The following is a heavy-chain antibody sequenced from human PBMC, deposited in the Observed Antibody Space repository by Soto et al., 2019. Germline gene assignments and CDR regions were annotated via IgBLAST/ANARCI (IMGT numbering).Heavy chain of an antibody. Sequence: ASVKVSCKASRVTFSSYTISWVRQAPRQGLEWMGRIIPILGIANYAQKFQGRVTITADKSTSTAYMELSGLRSEDTAVYYCASMVRMTTVPDYYYYYYMDVWGKGTTVTVSS. J-gene: IGHJ6*03. CDR2: IIPILGIA. D-gene: IGHD4-17*01. CDR1: RVTFSSYT. V-gene: IGHV1-69*02. CDR3: ASMVRMTTVPDYYYYYYMDV.